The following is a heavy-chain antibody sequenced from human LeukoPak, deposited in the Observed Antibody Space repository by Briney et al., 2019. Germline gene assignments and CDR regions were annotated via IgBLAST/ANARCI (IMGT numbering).Heavy chain of an antibody. J-gene: IGHJ6*02. CDR3: ARPSYCSSGSCYGMDV. CDR1: GFSFSSYG. V-gene: IGHV3-33*01. CDR2: IWYDGNDK. Sequence: PGRSLRLSCAASGFSFSSYGMHWVRQAPGKGLEWVAVIWYDGNDKYYADSVKGRFTISRDNSKNTLYLQMNSLRAEDTAMYYCARPSYCSSGSCYGMDVWGQGTTVTASS. D-gene: IGHD2-15*01.